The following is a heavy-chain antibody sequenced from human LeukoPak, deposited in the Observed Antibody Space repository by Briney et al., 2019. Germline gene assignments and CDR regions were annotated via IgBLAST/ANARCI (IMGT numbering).Heavy chain of an antibody. CDR3: ARDSAPTPYYYYYMDV. V-gene: IGHV3-23*01. J-gene: IGHJ6*03. Sequence: GGTLRLSCAASGFTFSSYGMSWVRQAPGKGLEWVSAISGSGGSTYCADSVKGRFTISRDNSKNTLYLQMNSLRAEDTAVYYCARDSAPTPYYYYYMDVWGKGTRSPSP. CDR1: GFTFSSYG. CDR2: ISGSGGST. D-gene: IGHD6-6*01.